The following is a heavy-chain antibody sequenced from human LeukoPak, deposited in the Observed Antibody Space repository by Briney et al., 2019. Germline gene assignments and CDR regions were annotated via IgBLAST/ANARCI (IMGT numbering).Heavy chain of an antibody. J-gene: IGHJ4*02. CDR1: GFTLSNYG. CDR3: AREGAMTNYFDY. Sequence: GGSLRLSCAASGFTLSNYGMHWVRQAPGKGLEWVAVIWYDGSNKYYADSVKGRFTISRDNSKNTLYLQMNSLRAEDTAVYYCAREGAMTNYFDYWGQGTLVTVSS. D-gene: IGHD1-26*01. V-gene: IGHV3-33*08. CDR2: IWYDGSNK.